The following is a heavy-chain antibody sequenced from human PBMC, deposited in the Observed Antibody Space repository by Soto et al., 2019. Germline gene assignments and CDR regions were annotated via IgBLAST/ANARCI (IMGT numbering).Heavy chain of an antibody. D-gene: IGHD5-18*01. V-gene: IGHV3-23*01. CDR1: GFSLSSYP. CDR3: AKDLPAMAMVV. J-gene: IGHJ4*02. CDR2: ITGSGGGT. Sequence: EVQLLESGGGWVQPGGSQRLSCAASGFSLSSYPISWVRQAPGKGLEWVSSITGSGGGTYYADFVKGRFTISRDTSKKTVYLQMNSLRAEDTALYDCAKDLPAMAMVVWGQGTLVTVSS.